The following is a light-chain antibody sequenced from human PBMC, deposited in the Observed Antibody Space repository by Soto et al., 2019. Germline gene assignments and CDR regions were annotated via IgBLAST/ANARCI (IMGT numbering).Light chain of an antibody. Sequence: QSALTQPASVSGSPGQSITISCTGTSGDVGGYNYVSWYQQHPGKAPKLLIYVVSHRPSGVSHRFSGSKSGNTASLTISGLQAEDEADYYCSSYTSSGTRVFGGGIKLTVL. CDR2: VVS. J-gene: IGLJ2*01. V-gene: IGLV2-14*01. CDR3: SSYTSSGTRV. CDR1: SGDVGGYNY.